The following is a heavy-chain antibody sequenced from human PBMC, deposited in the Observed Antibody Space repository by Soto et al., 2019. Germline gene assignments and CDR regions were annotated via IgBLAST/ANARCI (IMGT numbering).Heavy chain of an antibody. CDR3: AREFCSGGNCYTYYFDL. CDR1: GPTINTYW. Sequence: GCPLRPSCAASGPTINTYWMHWLRHAQGKGLVWVSHINTDGSNTNYADSVKDRFTISRDNAKSTLFLQMNSLRDEDTAVYYCAREFCSGGNCYTYYFDLWGQGIPVTVSS. D-gene: IGHD2-15*01. V-gene: IGHV3-74*01. J-gene: IGHJ5*02. CDR2: INTDGSNT.